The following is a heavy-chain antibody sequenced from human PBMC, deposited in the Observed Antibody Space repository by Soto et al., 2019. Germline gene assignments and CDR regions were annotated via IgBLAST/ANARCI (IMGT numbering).Heavy chain of an antibody. D-gene: IGHD1-26*01. V-gene: IGHV3-23*01. CDR2: ISGSGGTK. J-gene: IGHJ4*02. CDR1: GFTFSSYA. Sequence: EVQLLESGGGLVQPGGSLRLSCAASGFTFSSYAMSWVRQAPGKGLEWVSGISGSGGTKYHADSVKGRFTISRDNSKNTLYLQMNSLRAEHTALYYCAKDRLGATPYFFDYWGQGTLVTVSS. CDR3: AKDRLGATPYFFDY.